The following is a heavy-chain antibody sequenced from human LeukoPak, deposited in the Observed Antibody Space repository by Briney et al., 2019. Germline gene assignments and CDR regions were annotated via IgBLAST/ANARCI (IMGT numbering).Heavy chain of an antibody. Sequence: PSETLSLTCSVSGASISDRNYFWAWIRQSPGKGLEWIGTISHGGTTYYNPSLKSRVTTSEDTAKNQFYLNVRSVTATDTAVYYCARHYKAKWFDPWGQGTLVTVSS. J-gene: IGHJ5*02. CDR3: ARHYKAKWFDP. D-gene: IGHD3-10*01. V-gene: IGHV4-39*01. CDR2: ISHGGTT. CDR1: GASISDRNYF.